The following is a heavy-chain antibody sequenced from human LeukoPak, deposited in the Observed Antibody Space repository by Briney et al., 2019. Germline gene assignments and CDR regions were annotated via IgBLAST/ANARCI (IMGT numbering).Heavy chain of an antibody. V-gene: IGHV3-23*01. CDR2: ISERGGST. Sequence: GGSLRLSCVVSGISLSNYTMTWVRQAPGKGLEWVSYISERGGSTTYADSVKGRFTISRDTSLNTLYLQMTSLRAEDTAVYFCAKRGIVIRGILVIGYHQEAYHYDYWGQGVLVTVSS. CDR3: AKRGIVIRGILVIGYHQEAYHYDY. CDR1: GISLSNYT. J-gene: IGHJ4*02. D-gene: IGHD3-10*01.